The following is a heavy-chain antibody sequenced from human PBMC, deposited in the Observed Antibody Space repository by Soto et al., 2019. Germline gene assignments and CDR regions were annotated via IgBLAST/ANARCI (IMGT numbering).Heavy chain of an antibody. CDR2: IWSDASRE. Sequence: QVQLVESGGGVVQPGTSLRLSCAASRLTFSTYDMHWVRQAPGKGLEWVALIWSDASREFYADSVKGRFSISRDNSKNTPFLQMNGLRAEDTAVYYCAGEPKGGAYDMDVWGQGTTVTVSS. CDR3: AGEPKGGAYDMDV. J-gene: IGHJ6*02. D-gene: IGHD3-16*01. V-gene: IGHV3-33*01. CDR1: RLTFSTYD.